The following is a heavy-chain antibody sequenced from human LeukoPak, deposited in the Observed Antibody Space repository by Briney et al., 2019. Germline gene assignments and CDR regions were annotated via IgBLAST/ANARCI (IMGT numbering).Heavy chain of an antibody. CDR1: GFPFSNYW. D-gene: IGHD5-12*01. Sequence: GGSLRLSCAGSGFPFSNYWMAWVRQAPGKGLEWVANMKEDGGEINYVDSVKGRFTISRDNAKNSLSLQMDSLRAEDTAVYYCVRDGGVSGYDLLDYWGQGTLVTVSS. J-gene: IGHJ4*02. CDR3: VRDGGVSGYDLLDY. V-gene: IGHV3-7*01. CDR2: MKEDGGEI.